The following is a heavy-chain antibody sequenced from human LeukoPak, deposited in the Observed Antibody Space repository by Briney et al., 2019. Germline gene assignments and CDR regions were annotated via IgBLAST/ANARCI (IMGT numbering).Heavy chain of an antibody. J-gene: IGHJ4*02. Sequence: SETLSLTCAVSGGSISSGGYSWSWIRQPPGKGLEWIGYIYYSGSTYYNPSLKSRVTISVDTSKNQFSLKLSSVTAADTAVYYCARGPHIVVWRFFDYWGQGTLVTVSS. CDR2: IYYSGST. CDR1: GGSISSGGYS. D-gene: IGHD2-21*01. V-gene: IGHV4-30-4*07. CDR3: ARGPHIVVWRFFDY.